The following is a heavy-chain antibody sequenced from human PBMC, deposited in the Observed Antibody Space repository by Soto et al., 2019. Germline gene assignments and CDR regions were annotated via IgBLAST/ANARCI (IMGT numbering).Heavy chain of an antibody. D-gene: IGHD3-16*02. CDR2: INHSGST. Sequence: SETLSLTCAVYGGSFSGYYWSWIRQPPGKGLEWIGEINHSGSTNYNPSLKSRVTISVDTSKNQFSLKLSSVTAADTAVYYCARETKLRLGELSFAYYYYYGMDVWGQGTTVTVSS. CDR1: GGSFSGYY. V-gene: IGHV4-34*01. CDR3: ARETKLRLGELSFAYYYYYGMDV. J-gene: IGHJ6*02.